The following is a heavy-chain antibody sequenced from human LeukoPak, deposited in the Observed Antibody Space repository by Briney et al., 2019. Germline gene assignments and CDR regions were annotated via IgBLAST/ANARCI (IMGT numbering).Heavy chain of an antibody. CDR3: ARVGRSAADHWFDP. J-gene: IGHJ5*02. CDR2: VYYSGSP. Sequence: SETLSLTCTASGGSISGYYWSWIRQTPGKGLEWIGSVYYSGSPSQNPSLESRVTMSVDTSKNQFSLNVRSVTPADTAVYYCARVGRSAADHWFDPWGQGTLVTVSS. CDR1: GGSISGYY. D-gene: IGHD6-25*01. V-gene: IGHV4-59*01.